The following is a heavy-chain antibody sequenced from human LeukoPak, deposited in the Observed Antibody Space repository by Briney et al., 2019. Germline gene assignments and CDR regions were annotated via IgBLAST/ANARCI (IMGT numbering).Heavy chain of an antibody. J-gene: IGHJ4*02. Sequence: SETLSLTCTVSGGSISSSGYSWGWIRQPPGKGLEWIGNINYSGSTYYNPSLKSRVTIFVDTSKTQFSLKVTSLTAADTAVYFCARRVTGDLRRFDCWGQGTLVTASS. V-gene: IGHV4-39*01. CDR1: GGSISSSGYS. CDR2: INYSGST. CDR3: ARRVTGDLRRFDC. D-gene: IGHD7-27*01.